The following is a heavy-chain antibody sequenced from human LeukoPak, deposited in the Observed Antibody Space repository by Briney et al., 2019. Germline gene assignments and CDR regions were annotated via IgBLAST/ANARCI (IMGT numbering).Heavy chain of an antibody. V-gene: IGHV1-18*01. CDR3: ARDAGSGTIAAAGKFGGWNFDY. J-gene: IGHJ4*02. CDR2: ISAYSGNT. CDR1: GYTLTSYG. Sequence: RASVKVSCRASGYTLTSYGIRCVRQAPGQGLEGRGWISAYSGNTNYAQKLQGRVTMTTDTSTSTAYMDLRRLRSDDTAVYYCARDAGSGTIAAAGKFGGWNFDYWGQGTLVTVSS. D-gene: IGHD6-13*01.